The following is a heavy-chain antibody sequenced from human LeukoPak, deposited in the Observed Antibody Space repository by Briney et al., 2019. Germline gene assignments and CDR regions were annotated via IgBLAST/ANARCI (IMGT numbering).Heavy chain of an antibody. V-gene: IGHV3-21*01. CDR2: ISSSSSYI. Sequence: GGSLRLSCAASGFTFSSYSMNWVRQAPGKGLEWVSSISSSSSYIYYADSVKGRFTISRDNAKNSLYLQMNSLRAEETAVYYSARDGGIAVAAPYYFDYWGQGTLVTVSS. D-gene: IGHD6-19*01. CDR3: ARDGGIAVAAPYYFDY. J-gene: IGHJ4*02. CDR1: GFTFSSYS.